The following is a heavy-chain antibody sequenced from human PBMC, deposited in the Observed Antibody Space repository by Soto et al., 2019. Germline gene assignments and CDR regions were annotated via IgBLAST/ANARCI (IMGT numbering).Heavy chain of an antibody. Sequence: PGGSLRLSCAASGFTFSSYWMSWVRQAPGKGLEWVANIKQDGSEKYYVDSVKGRFTISRDNAKNSLYLQMNSLRAEDTAVYYCAREHERIFWSGYYTRNSNYMDGGGKGTTVTVSS. CDR3: AREHERIFWSGYYTRNSNYMDG. V-gene: IGHV3-7*01. CDR2: IKQDGSEK. J-gene: IGHJ6*03. CDR1: GFTFSSYW. D-gene: IGHD3-3*01.